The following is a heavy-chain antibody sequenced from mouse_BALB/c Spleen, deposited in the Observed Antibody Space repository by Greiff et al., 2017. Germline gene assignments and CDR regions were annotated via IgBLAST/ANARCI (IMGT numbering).Heavy chain of an antibody. CDR3: ARYGNYDYFDY. D-gene: IGHD2-1*01. CDR1: GYSFTGYF. Sequence: EVKLQESGPELVKPGASVKISCKASGYSFTGYFMNWVMQSHGKSLEWIGRINPYNGDTFYNQKFKGKATLTVDKSSSTAHMELRSLASEDSAVYYCARYGNYDYFDYWGQGTTLTVSS. CDR2: INPYNGDT. J-gene: IGHJ2*01. V-gene: IGHV1-20*02.